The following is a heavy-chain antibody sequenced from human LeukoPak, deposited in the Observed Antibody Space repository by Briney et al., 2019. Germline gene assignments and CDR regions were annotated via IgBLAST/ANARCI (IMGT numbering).Heavy chain of an antibody. CDR1: GFTFSSNA. CDR3: ARDDSGDYLFDY. J-gene: IGHJ4*02. D-gene: IGHD4-17*01. CDR2: ISYDGSNK. Sequence: GGSLRLSCAASGFTFSSNAMHWVRQAPGKGLEWVAVISYDGSNKYYADSVKGRFTISRDNSKNTLYLQMNSLRAEDTAVYYCARDDSGDYLFDYWGQGTLVTVSS. V-gene: IGHV3-30-3*01.